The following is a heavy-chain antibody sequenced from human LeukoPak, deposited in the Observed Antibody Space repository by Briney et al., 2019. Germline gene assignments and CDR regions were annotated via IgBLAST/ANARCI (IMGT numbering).Heavy chain of an antibody. D-gene: IGHD3-3*01. J-gene: IGHJ4*02. V-gene: IGHV4-34*01. CDR2: INHSGST. CDR3: ARFLAYYDFWSGYRYFDY. Sequence: SSETLSLTCAVYGGSFSGYYWSWIRQPPGKGLEWIGEINHSGSTNYNPSLKSRVAISVDTSKNQFSLKLSSVTAADTAVYYCARFLAYYDFWSGYRYFDYWGQGTLVTVSS. CDR1: GGSFSGYY.